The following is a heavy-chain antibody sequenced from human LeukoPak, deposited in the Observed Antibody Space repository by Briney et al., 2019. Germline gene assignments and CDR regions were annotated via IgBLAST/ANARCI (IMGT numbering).Heavy chain of an antibody. D-gene: IGHD4-17*01. J-gene: IGHJ6*03. V-gene: IGHV1-69*06. CDR3: ARASDDYGDVPGGYYYHMDV. CDR1: GGTFSSYA. Sequence: SVKVSCKASGGTFSSYAISWVRQAPGQGLEWMGGIIPIFGTANYAQKFQGRVTITADKSTSTAYMELSSLRSEDTAVYYCARASDDYGDVPGGYYYHMDVWGKGTTVTVSS. CDR2: IIPIFGTA.